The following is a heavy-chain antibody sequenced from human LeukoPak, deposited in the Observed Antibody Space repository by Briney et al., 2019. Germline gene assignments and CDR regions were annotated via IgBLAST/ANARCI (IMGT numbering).Heavy chain of an antibody. CDR2: INHSGST. CDR3: ARVRFVAAAGTGGYYFDY. Sequence: PSETLSLTCTVSGGSISSSSYYWSWLRQPPGKGLEWIGEINHSGSTNYNPSLKSRVTISVDTSKNQFSLKLSSVTAADTAVYYCARVRFVAAAGTGGYYFDYWGQGTLVTVSS. J-gene: IGHJ4*02. V-gene: IGHV4-39*07. CDR1: GGSISSSSYY. D-gene: IGHD6-13*01.